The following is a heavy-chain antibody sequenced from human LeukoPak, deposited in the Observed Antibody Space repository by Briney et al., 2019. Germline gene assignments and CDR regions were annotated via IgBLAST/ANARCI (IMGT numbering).Heavy chain of an antibody. D-gene: IGHD2-15*01. J-gene: IGHJ4*02. Sequence: PGGSLRLSCAASGFTFSSYSMNWVRQAPGKELEWVSYISSSSSTIYYADSVKGRFTISRDNAKNSLYLQMNSLRAEDTAVYYCARVYCSGGSCSTGDYFDYWGQGTLVTVSS. CDR3: ARVYCSGGSCSTGDYFDY. V-gene: IGHV3-48*01. CDR1: GFTFSSYS. CDR2: ISSSSSTI.